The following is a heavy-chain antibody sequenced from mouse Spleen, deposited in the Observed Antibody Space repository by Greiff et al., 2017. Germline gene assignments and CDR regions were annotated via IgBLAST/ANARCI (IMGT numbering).Heavy chain of an antibody. D-gene: IGHD2-3*01. Sequence: VQLQPSGAALVPPGASLQISCPASGSAFSSYRMNWVKQRPGQGLEWIGPIYPGDGDTNYNGKFQGKATLTADKASSTAYMQLSSLTSEDSAVYFCAREGDGYYVEAMDYWGQGTSVTVSS. V-gene: IGHV1-80*01. CDR2: IYPGDGDT. CDR1: GSAFSSYR. J-gene: IGHJ4*01. CDR3: AREGDGYYVEAMDY.